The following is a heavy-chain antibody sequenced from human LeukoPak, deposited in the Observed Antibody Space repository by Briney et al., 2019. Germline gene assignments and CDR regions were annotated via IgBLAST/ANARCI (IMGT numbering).Heavy chain of an antibody. D-gene: IGHD6-13*01. CDR2: ISSSGSTI. V-gene: IGHV3-11*01. CDR3: TRDFYSSSWD. J-gene: IGHJ1*01. Sequence: PGGSLRLSCAASGFTFSDYYMSWIRQAPGKGLEWVSYISSSGSTIYYADSVKGRFTISRDNAKKMLFLQMTSLRAEDTAVYYCTRDFYSSSWDWGQGTLVTVSS. CDR1: GFTFSDYY.